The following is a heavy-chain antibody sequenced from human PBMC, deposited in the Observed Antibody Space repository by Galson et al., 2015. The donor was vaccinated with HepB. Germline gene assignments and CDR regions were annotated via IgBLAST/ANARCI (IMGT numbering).Heavy chain of an antibody. V-gene: IGHV1-18*01. D-gene: IGHD1-1*01. Sequence: SVKVSCKASGYTFTSQYITWVRQAPGQGLEWMGWISAYNGKTKYLEKFQGRVTMTTDTSTSTAYMELRSLRTDDTAVYYCARGGEDWTPFDYWGQGTLVTVSS. CDR2: ISAYNGKT. CDR3: ARGGEDWTPFDY. J-gene: IGHJ4*02. CDR1: GYTFTSQY.